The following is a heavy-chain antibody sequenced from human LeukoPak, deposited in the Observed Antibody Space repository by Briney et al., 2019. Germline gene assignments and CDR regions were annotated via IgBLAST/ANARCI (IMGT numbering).Heavy chain of an antibody. CDR2: IKQDGSEK. CDR1: GFTFSSRDW. D-gene: IGHD2-21*02. J-gene: IGHJ3*02. V-gene: IGHV3-7*01. CDR3: ARMDGGILLFSDAFDI. Sequence: GGSLRLSCVASGFTFSSRDWMTWVRQAPGKGLEWVANIKQDGSEKNYVDSVKGRFTISRDNAKNSVDLQMNSLRAEDTAVYYCARMDGGILLFSDAFDIWGQGTMVTVSS.